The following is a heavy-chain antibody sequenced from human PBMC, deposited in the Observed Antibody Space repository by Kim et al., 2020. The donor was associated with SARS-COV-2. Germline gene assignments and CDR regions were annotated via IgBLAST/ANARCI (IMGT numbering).Heavy chain of an antibody. CDR2: IYYSGST. Sequence: SETLSLTCTVSGGSISSSSYYWGWIRQPPGNGLEWIGSIYYSGSTYYNPSLKSRVTISVDTSKNQFSLKLSSVTAADTAVYYCASDTVTTDLFDYWGQGTLVTVSS. CDR3: ASDTVTTDLFDY. CDR1: GGSISSSSYY. D-gene: IGHD4-4*01. J-gene: IGHJ4*02. V-gene: IGHV4-39*01.